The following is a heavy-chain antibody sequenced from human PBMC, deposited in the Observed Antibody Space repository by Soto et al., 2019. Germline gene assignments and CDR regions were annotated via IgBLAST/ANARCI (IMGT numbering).Heavy chain of an antibody. V-gene: IGHV2-5*01. CDR2: IHWNDDN. Sequence: QITLEETGPTLVKPTQTLTLTCTFSGFSLTTGRVGVGWIRQPPGKALEWLAVIHWNDDNHYSPSLKSRLTITNDTSKNQVVLTLTDMDPADTATYYCTHRLVGSGQGYWGQGTLVTVSS. CDR3: THRLVGSGQGY. CDR1: GFSLTTGRVG. J-gene: IGHJ4*02. D-gene: IGHD2-15*01.